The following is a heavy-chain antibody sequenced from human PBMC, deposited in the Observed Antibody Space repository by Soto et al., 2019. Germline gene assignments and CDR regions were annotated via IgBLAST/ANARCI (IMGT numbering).Heavy chain of an antibody. V-gene: IGHV4-61*01. CDR1: GGSVSSGSYY. Sequence: NPSETLSLTCTVSGGSVSSGSYYWSWIRQPPGKGLEWIGYIYYSGSTNYNPSLKSRVTISVDTSKNQFSLKLSSVTAADTAVYYCARDNGSGWTEARRQFDYWGQGTLVTVSS. CDR3: ARDNGSGWTEARRQFDY. D-gene: IGHD6-19*01. J-gene: IGHJ4*02. CDR2: IYYSGST.